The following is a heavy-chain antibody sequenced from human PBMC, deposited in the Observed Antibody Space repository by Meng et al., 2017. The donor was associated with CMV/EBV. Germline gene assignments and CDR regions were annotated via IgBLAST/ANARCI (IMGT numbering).Heavy chain of an antibody. D-gene: IGHD1-14*01. CDR2: ISSSSSYI. V-gene: IGHV3-21*01. CDR1: GFTFSSYS. Sequence: GESLKISCAASGFTFSSYSMNWVRQAPGKGLEWVSSISSSSSYIYYADSVKGRFTISRDNAKNSLYLQMNSLRAEDTAVYCCARDPRMYYFDYWGQGTLVTVSS. J-gene: IGHJ4*02. CDR3: ARDPRMYYFDY.